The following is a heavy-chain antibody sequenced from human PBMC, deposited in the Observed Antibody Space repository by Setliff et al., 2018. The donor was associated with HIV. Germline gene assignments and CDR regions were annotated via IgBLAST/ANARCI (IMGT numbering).Heavy chain of an antibody. CDR2: FDPEDEET. Sequence: ASVKVSCKVSGDTLSEVSMHWVRQAPGKGLEWMGGFDPEDEETIYAQNFQGRVTMTEDTSTGTAYMELSSLRSEDTAMYYCATAYFYDSSGCWYVFDIWGHGTMVTVSS. D-gene: IGHD3-22*01. CDR1: GDTLSEVS. J-gene: IGHJ3*02. CDR3: ATAYFYDSSGCWYVFDI. V-gene: IGHV1-24*01.